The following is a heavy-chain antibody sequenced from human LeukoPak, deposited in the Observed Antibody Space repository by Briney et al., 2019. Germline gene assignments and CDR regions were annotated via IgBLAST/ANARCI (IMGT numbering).Heavy chain of an antibody. CDR2: INHSGST. J-gene: IGHJ5*02. CDR1: GGSFSGYY. V-gene: IGHV4-34*01. D-gene: IGHD2-21*02. Sequence: SETLSLTCAVYGGSFSGYYWSWIRQPPGKGLEWIGEINHSGSTNHNPSLKSRVTISVDTSKNQFSLKLSSVTAADTAVYYCATLLYGGNSSWFDPWGQGTLVTVSS. CDR3: ATLLYGGNSSWFDP.